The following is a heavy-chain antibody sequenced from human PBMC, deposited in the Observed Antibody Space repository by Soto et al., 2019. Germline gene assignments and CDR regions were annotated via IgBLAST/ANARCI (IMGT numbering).Heavy chain of an antibody. J-gene: IGHJ4*02. CDR3: ARDEGYSSSSGRFDY. CDR1: GGTFSSYA. CDR2: FIPIFGTA. V-gene: IGHV1-69*13. D-gene: IGHD6-6*01. Sequence: GASVKVSCKASGGTFSSYAISWVRQAPGQGLEWMGGFIPIFGTANYAPKFQGRVTTTADESTSTAYMELSSLGSEDTAVYYCARDEGYSSSSGRFDYWGQGTLVTVSS.